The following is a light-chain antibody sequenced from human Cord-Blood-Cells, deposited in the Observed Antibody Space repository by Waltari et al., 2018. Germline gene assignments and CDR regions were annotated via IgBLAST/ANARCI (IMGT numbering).Light chain of an antibody. CDR1: PSVLHSSNNKNY. V-gene: IGKV4-1*01. Sequence: DTSITQYPDSLAASLCARPPTTCMHSPSVLHSSNNKNYSAWYQQKPGQPPKLLIYWASTRESGVPDRFSGSGSGTDFPLTISSLQAEDVAVYYCQQYYSTPYTFGQGTKLEIK. CDR3: QQYYSTPYT. CDR2: WAS. J-gene: IGKJ2*01.